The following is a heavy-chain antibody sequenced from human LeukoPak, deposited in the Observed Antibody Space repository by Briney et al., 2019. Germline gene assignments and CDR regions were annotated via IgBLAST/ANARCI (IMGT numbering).Heavy chain of an antibody. J-gene: IGHJ3*02. CDR3: ARDTRRQSSSGYYLMDAFDI. CDR2: IIPIFGTR. V-gene: IGHV1-69*05. Sequence: SVKVSCKASGGTFRSYAISWVRQAPGQGLEWMGRIIPIFGTRNYAQKFQGRVTIITDEPTSTAYMELSSLRSEDTAVYYCARDTRRQSSSGYYLMDAFDIWGQGTMVTVSS. D-gene: IGHD3-22*01. CDR1: GGTFRSYA.